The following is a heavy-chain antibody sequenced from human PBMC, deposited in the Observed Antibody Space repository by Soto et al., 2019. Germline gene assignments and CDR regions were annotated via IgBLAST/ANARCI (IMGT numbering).Heavy chain of an antibody. Sequence: EVQLVESGGGLVQPGGSLKLSCAASEFSFSGSAMHWVRQASGKGLEWIGRIRSKANKHATAYTASVRGRFTISRDDLKNMAYLEMNDLKTEDTALYFCTSPRIAVAGIFWYFDLWGRGTLLTVSS. CDR3: TSPRIAVAGIFWYFDL. V-gene: IGHV3-73*01. CDR2: IRSKANKHAT. CDR1: EFSFSGSA. J-gene: IGHJ2*01. D-gene: IGHD6-19*01.